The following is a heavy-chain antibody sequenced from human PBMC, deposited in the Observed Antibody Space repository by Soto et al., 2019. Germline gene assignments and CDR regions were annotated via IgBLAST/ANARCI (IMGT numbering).Heavy chain of an antibody. CDR2: IKQDGSEE. J-gene: IGHJ6*02. CDR3: AXXAAXXXGWDV. CDR1: GFTFSSYW. V-gene: IGHV3-7*01. Sequence: EVQLVESGGGLVQPGGSLRLSCVDSGFTFSSYWMSWVRQAPVKGLEWVGNIKQDGSEENYVDSLKGRFTISRDNAKNSMYLQMNSLRAXDTAVYXXAXXAAXXXGWDVWGQGTTVVVSS.